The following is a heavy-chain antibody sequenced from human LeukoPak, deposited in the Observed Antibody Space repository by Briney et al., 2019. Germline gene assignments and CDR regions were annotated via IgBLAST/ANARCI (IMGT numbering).Heavy chain of an antibody. V-gene: IGHV5-51*01. CDR1: GYSFTSYW. D-gene: IGHD2-21*01. J-gene: IGHJ2*01. CDR3: ARDNWGLRHFDL. Sequence: GESLKISCQVSGYSFTSYWIGWVRQMPGKGLEWMGIIYPGDSDTRYNPSFQGQVTISADKSITTAYLQWSSLKASDTAMYYCARDNWGLRHFDLWGRGTLVTVSS. CDR2: IYPGDSDT.